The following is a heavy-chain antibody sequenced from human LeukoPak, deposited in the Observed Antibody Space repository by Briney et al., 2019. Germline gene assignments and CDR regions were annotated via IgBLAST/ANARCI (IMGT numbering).Heavy chain of an antibody. Sequence: PGGSLRLSCAASGFTFSSYSMNWVRQAPGKGLEWVSYISSSSSTIYYADSVKGRFTISRDNAKNSLYLQMNSLRAEDTAVYYCARELEYCSSTSCYPEGFDPWGQGTLVTVSS. V-gene: IGHV3-48*04. CDR3: ARELEYCSSTSCYPEGFDP. J-gene: IGHJ5*02. CDR1: GFTFSSYS. CDR2: ISSSSSTI. D-gene: IGHD2-2*01.